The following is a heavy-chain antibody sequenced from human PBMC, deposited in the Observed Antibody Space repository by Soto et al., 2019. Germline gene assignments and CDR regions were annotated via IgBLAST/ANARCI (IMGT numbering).Heavy chain of an antibody. V-gene: IGHV3-30*18. J-gene: IGHJ4*02. CDR3: AKDKVPVVVTAPLDY. CDR1: GFTFSSYG. D-gene: IGHD2-21*02. Sequence: QVQLVESGGGVVQPGRSLRLSCAASGFTFSSYGMHWVRQAPGKGLEWVAVISYDGSNKYYADSVKGRFTISRDNSKNTLYLQMNSLGAEDTAVYYCAKDKVPVVVTAPLDYWGQGTLVTVSS. CDR2: ISYDGSNK.